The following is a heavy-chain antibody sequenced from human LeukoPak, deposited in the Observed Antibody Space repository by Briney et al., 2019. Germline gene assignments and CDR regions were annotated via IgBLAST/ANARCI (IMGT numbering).Heavy chain of an antibody. CDR2: FDPEDGET. Sequence: PAASVKVSCKVSGYTLTELSMHWVRQAPGKGLEWMGGFDPEDGETIYAQKFQGRVTMTEDTSTDAAYMELSSLRSEDTAVYYCWGEAGSVRPLDFDYWGQGTLVTVSS. CDR3: WGEAGSVRPLDFDY. J-gene: IGHJ4*02. V-gene: IGHV1-24*01. D-gene: IGHD3-16*01. CDR1: GYTLTELS.